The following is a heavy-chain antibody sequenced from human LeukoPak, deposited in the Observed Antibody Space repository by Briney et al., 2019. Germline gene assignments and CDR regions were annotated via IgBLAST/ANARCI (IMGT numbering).Heavy chain of an antibody. CDR1: GFTFSSFA. Sequence: GGSLRLSCAASGFTFSSFAMSWVRQAPGKGLEWVSSISGSGESTYYADSVKGRFTIARDNSKNTLYLQMNSLRAEDTAVYYCARESNYDYWGQGTLVTVSP. J-gene: IGHJ4*02. CDR2: ISGSGEST. CDR3: ARESNYDY. V-gene: IGHV3-23*01.